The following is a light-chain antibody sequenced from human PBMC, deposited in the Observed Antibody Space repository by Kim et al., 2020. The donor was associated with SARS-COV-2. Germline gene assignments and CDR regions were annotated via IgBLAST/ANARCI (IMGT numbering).Light chain of an antibody. V-gene: IGLV3-1*01. J-gene: IGLJ1*01. CDR1: KLGDKY. CDR3: QAWDSSTGV. CDR2: QDS. Sequence: SYELTQPPSVSVSPGQTASITCSGDKLGDKYVYWYQQKPGQSPVVVIYQDSKRPSGIPERFSGSNSGNTATLTISGTQAMDEADYYCQAWDSSTGVFGTGTKVTVL.